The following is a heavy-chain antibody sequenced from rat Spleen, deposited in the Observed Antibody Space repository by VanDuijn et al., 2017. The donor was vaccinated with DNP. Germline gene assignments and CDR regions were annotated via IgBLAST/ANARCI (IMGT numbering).Heavy chain of an antibody. CDR2: INSAGST. CDR3: ARWRIGPHYFDY. J-gene: IGHJ2*01. V-gene: IGHV3-3*01. D-gene: IGHD1-11*01. Sequence: EVQLQESGPGLVKPSQSLSLTCSVTGYSITSNYWGWIRKFPGNKLEWMGYINSAGSTHYNPSLKSRISITRDTSKNQFFLHLNSVSTEDTATYYCARWRIGPHYFDYWGQGVMATVSS. CDR1: GYSITSNY.